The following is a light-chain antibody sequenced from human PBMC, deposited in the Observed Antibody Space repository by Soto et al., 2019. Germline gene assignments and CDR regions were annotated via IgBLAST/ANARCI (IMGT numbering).Light chain of an antibody. CDR1: ENIYTN. V-gene: IGKV3-15*01. CDR2: GSS. Sequence: EIVMTQSPATLSVSPGERATLSCRASENIYTNLACYHQKPGQAPRLLFYGSSTRATGLPARFSGTGSGTEFTLTINSLQAEDSAVYYCQQYYNWPRTFGQGTRLEIK. CDR3: QQYYNWPRT. J-gene: IGKJ5*01.